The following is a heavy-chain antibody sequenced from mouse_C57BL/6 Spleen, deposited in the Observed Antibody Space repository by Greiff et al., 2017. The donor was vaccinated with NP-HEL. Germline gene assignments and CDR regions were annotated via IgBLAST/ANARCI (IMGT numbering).Heavy chain of an antibody. V-gene: IGHV5-6*02. D-gene: IGHD1-1*01. CDR2: ISSGGSYT. CDR1: GFTFSSYG. Sequence: EVMLVESGGDLVKPGGSLKLSCAASGFTFSSYGMSWVRQTPDKRLEWVATISSGGSYTYYPDSVKGRFTISRDNAKNTLYLQMSSLKSEDTAMYYCASPHYYGSSFYAMDYWGQGTSVTVSS. J-gene: IGHJ4*01. CDR3: ASPHYYGSSFYAMDY.